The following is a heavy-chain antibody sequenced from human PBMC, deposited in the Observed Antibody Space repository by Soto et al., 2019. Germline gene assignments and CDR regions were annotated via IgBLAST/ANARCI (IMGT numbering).Heavy chain of an antibody. D-gene: IGHD3-22*01. Sequence: SVKVSCKASGGTFSSYAISWVRQAPGQGLEWMGGIIPIFGTANYAQKFQGRVTITADESTSTAYMELSSLRSEDTAVYYCAKDHGRNYYDSSGLSAFDIWGQGTMVTVSS. CDR1: GGTFSSYA. CDR2: IIPIFGTA. V-gene: IGHV1-69*13. J-gene: IGHJ3*02. CDR3: AKDHGRNYYDSSGLSAFDI.